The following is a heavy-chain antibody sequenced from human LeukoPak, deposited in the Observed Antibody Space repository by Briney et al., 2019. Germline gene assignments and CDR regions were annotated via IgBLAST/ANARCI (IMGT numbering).Heavy chain of an antibody. CDR3: ARLGTMVRGVIIAPFHYYYYYGMDV. D-gene: IGHD3-10*01. V-gene: IGHV4-34*01. J-gene: IGHJ6*02. Sequence: SETLSLTCAVYGGSFSGYYWSWIRQPPGKGLEWIGEINHSGSTNYNPSLESRVTISVDTSKNQFSLKLSSVTAADTAVYYCARLGTMVRGVIIAPFHYYYYYGMDVWGQGTTVTVSS. CDR1: GGSFSGYY. CDR2: INHSGST.